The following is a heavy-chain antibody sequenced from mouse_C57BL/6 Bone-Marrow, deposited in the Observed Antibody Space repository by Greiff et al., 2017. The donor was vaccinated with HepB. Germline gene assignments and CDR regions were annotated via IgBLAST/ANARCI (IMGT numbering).Heavy chain of an antibody. V-gene: IGHV1-42*01. Sequence: VQLQRSGPELVKPGASVKISCKASGYSFTGYYMNWVKQSPEKSLEWIGEINPSTGGTTYNQKFKAKATLTVDKSSSTAYMQLKSLTSEDSAVYYCASYSNYFAYWGQGTLVTVSA. CDR1: GYSFTGYY. CDR3: ASYSNYFAY. CDR2: INPSTGGT. D-gene: IGHD2-5*01. J-gene: IGHJ3*01.